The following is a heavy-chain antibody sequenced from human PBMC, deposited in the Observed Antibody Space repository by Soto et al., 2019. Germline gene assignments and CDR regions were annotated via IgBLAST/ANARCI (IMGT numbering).Heavy chain of an antibody. CDR2: ISTYNGDT. Sequence: AVKVSCKSSVYAFTSYGMICVRPAHGQGLEWMGWISTYNGDTNYAQKLQGRVTMTTDTSTSTAYMELRSLRSDDTAMYYCARVGVDFWSAYYGYYFDYWGQGTLVTVSS. CDR1: VYAFTSYG. J-gene: IGHJ4*02. V-gene: IGHV1-18*01. D-gene: IGHD3-3*01. CDR3: ARVGVDFWSAYYGYYFDY.